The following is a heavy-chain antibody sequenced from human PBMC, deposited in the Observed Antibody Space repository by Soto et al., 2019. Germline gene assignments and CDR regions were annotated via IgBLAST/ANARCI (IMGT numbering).Heavy chain of an antibody. CDR1: GFTSSDYY. V-gene: IGHV3-11*01. Sequence: WGSLRLSCXASGFTSSDYYIIWILPSPGNGLEWVSYISSSCSTIYYADSVKGRFTISRDNAKNSLYLQMNSLRAEDTAVYYCARHEGYYDFWSGPFDYWGQGTLVTVSS. D-gene: IGHD3-3*01. J-gene: IGHJ4*02. CDR2: ISSSCSTI. CDR3: ARHEGYYDFWSGPFDY.